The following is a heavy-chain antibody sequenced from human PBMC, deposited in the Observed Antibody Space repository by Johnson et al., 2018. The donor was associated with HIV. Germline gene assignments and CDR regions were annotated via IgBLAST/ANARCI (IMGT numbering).Heavy chain of an antibody. CDR1: GFTFDDYG. CDR3: ARLMAARTLDDAFDL. Sequence: VQLVESGGGVVRPGGSLRLSCAASGFTFDDYGMSWVRQAPGQGLEWVSGINWNGGSTGYADSVKGRFTISRDNAKNSLYLQMNSLRVEDTALYYCARLMAARTLDDAFDLWGQGTMVTVSS. D-gene: IGHD6-13*01. V-gene: IGHV3-20*04. J-gene: IGHJ3*01. CDR2: INWNGGST.